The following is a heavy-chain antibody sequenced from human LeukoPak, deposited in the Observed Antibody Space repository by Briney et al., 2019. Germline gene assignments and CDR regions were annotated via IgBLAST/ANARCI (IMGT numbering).Heavy chain of an antibody. CDR3: ARDAGHGYNYFDY. Sequence: PSETLSLTCTVSGGSISSYYWSWIRQPPGKGLEWIGYIYYSGSTNYNPSLKSRVTISVDTSKNQFSLKLSSVTAADTAVYYCARDAGHGYNYFDYWGQGTLVTVSS. V-gene: IGHV4-59*01. J-gene: IGHJ4*02. CDR2: IYYSGST. D-gene: IGHD5-24*01. CDR1: GGSISSYY.